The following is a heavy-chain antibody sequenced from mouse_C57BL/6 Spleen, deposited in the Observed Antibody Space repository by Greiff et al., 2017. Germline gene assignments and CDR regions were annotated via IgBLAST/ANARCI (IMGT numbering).Heavy chain of an antibody. CDR1: GFTFSDYG. CDR3: ARGGYYVEYAMEY. D-gene: IGHD2-3*01. CDR2: ISSGSSTI. J-gene: IGHJ4*01. V-gene: IGHV5-17*01. Sequence: EVKVVESGGGLVKPGGSLKLSCAASGFTFSDYGMHWVRQAPEKGLEWVAYISSGSSTIYYADTVKGRFTISRDNAKNTLFLQMTSLRSEDTAMYYCARGGYYVEYAMEYWGQGTSVTVAS.